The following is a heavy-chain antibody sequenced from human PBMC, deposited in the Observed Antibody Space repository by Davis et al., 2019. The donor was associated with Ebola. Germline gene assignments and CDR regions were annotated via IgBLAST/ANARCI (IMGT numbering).Heavy chain of an antibody. CDR2: ISYDGSNK. V-gene: IGHV3-30*18. Sequence: GESLKISCAASGFTVSSNYMSWVRQAPGKGLEWVAVISYDGSNKYYADSVKGRFTISRDNSKNTLYLQMNSLRAEDTAVYYCAKGGPKRYYYYYYMDVWGKGTTVTVSS. J-gene: IGHJ6*03. CDR1: GFTVSSNY. CDR3: AKGGPKRYYYYYYMDV. D-gene: IGHD1-1*01.